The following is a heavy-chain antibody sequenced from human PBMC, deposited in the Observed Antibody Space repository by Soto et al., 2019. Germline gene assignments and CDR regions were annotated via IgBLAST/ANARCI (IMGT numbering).Heavy chain of an antibody. D-gene: IGHD7-27*01. CDR3: VRDRAGDHYY. CDR1: GFTCSTYW. Sequence: EVQLVESGGGLFQPGGSLRLSCAASGFTCSTYWMHLGRQAPGKGLVWVSRITNDGDSTSYADSVKGRFTISRDNAKNTLFLQMSSLRAEDSGVYYFVRDRAGDHYYWGPGTLVTV. CDR2: ITNDGDST. J-gene: IGHJ4*02. V-gene: IGHV3-74*01.